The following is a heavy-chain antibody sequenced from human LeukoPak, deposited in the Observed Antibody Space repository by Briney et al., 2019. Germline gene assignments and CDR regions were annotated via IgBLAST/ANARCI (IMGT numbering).Heavy chain of an antibody. D-gene: IGHD6-13*01. J-gene: IGHJ6*02. CDR3: ARDKSAGYSSSWYLRGEYYYYYGMDV. Sequence: PGGSLRLSCAASGFTFSSYEMNWVRQAPGKGLEWVSYISSSGSTIYYADSVKGRFTISRDNAKNSLYLQMNSLRAEDTAVYYCARDKSAGYSSSWYLRGEYYYYYGMDVWGQGTTVTVSS. CDR2: ISSSGSTI. V-gene: IGHV3-48*03. CDR1: GFTFSSYE.